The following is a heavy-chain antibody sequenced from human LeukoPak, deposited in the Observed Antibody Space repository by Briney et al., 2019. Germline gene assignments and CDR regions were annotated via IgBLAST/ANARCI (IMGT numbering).Heavy chain of an antibody. Sequence: GGSLRLSCAASGFTFSSYSMNWVRQAPGKGLEWVSSISSSSSYIYYADSVKGRFTISRDNAKNSLYLQMNSLRAEDTAVYYCARGTKYCTNGVCYYGMEVWGQGTTVTVSS. CDR1: GFTFSSYS. CDR3: ARGTKYCTNGVCYYGMEV. V-gene: IGHV3-21*01. D-gene: IGHD2-8*01. J-gene: IGHJ6*02. CDR2: ISSSSSYI.